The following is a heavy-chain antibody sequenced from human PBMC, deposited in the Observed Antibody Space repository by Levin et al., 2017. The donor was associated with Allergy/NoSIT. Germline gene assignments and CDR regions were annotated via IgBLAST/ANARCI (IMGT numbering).Heavy chain of an antibody. CDR1: GFTFSSYS. Sequence: GESLKISCAASGFTFSSYSMNWVRQAPGKGLEWVSSISSSSSYIYYADSVKGRFTISRDNAKNSLYLQMNSLRAEDTAVYYCARLPLVVVQGVTYSPLFDYWGQGTLVTVSS. V-gene: IGHV3-21*01. J-gene: IGHJ4*02. D-gene: IGHD3-10*01. CDR3: ARLPLVVVQGVTYSPLFDY. CDR2: ISSSSSYI.